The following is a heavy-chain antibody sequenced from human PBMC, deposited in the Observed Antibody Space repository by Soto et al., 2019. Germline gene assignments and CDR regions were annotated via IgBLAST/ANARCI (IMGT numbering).Heavy chain of an antibody. V-gene: IGHV5-10-1*01. CDR3: ARLGGAHDGSSGYRYAFAY. J-gene: IGHJ4*02. CDR1: GYRGGDHC. Sequence: KVFGYRGGDHCGSWIIQMTSKDLKWMGRIDLTDAYTSYSPPFQGHVSFSADKSINTAYLQWSSLRASDTAVYYCARLGGAHDGSSGYRYAFAYWGKGTPVTVSS. D-gene: IGHD3-22*01. CDR2: IDLTDAYT.